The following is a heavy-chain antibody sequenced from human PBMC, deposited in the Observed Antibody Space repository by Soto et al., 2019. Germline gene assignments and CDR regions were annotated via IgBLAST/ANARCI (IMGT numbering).Heavy chain of an antibody. V-gene: IGHV2-5*02. J-gene: IGHJ6*02. CDR2: IYWDAER. Sequence: QISFEESGPTLVNATQTLTLTCSFSGFSLSTRGVSVGWLRQSPGKALEWLALIYWDAERRYSPSLKSRLTIIKDSPKNQVVQTMTNMLPVDTGTYYCGYRLGDSGYDYEHNYNMDVWGQGSTVTVS. CDR1: GFSLSTRGVS. D-gene: IGHD5-12*01. CDR3: GYRLGDSGYDYEHNYNMDV.